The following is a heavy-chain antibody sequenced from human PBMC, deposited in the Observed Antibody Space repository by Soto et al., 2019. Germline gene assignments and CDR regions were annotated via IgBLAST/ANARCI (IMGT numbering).Heavy chain of an antibody. CDR3: ARGLSAFDP. V-gene: IGHV4-4*07. CDR1: GGSMSNYF. D-gene: IGHD3-16*01. CDR2: IYSSGST. J-gene: IGHJ5*02. Sequence: QVQLQESGPGLVKLSETLSLTCAVSGGSMSNYFWSWIRQPAGKGLEWIGRIYSSGSTSYNPSLKSRVTVSVDTSKNQFSLRLTSMTAADTAVYYCARGLSAFDPWGQGTLVTGSS.